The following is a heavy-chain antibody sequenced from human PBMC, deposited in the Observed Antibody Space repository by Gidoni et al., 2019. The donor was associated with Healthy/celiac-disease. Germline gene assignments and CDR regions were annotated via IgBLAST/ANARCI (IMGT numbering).Heavy chain of an antibody. J-gene: IGHJ4*02. CDR2: ISYDGSNK. CDR1: GFTFSSYG. D-gene: IGHD4-17*01. V-gene: IGHV3-30*18. CDR3: AKDNYGDYQYYFDY. Sequence: QVQLVESGGGGVQPGRSRRLSCAAAGFTFSSYGMHWVRQAPGKGLEWVAVISYDGSNKYYADSVKGRFTISRDNSKNTLYLHMNSLRAEDTAVYYCAKDNYGDYQYYFDYWGQGTLVTVSS.